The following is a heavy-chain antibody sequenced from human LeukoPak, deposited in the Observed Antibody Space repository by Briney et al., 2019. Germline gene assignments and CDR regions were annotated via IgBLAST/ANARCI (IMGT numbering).Heavy chain of an antibody. J-gene: IGHJ4*02. CDR1: GFTFSSYA. D-gene: IGHD3-16*01. CDR2: ISGSGGST. CDR3: AKFMFDYFDY. Sequence: GGSLRLSCAASGFTFSSYAMSWVRQAPGKGLEWVSAISGSGGSTYYADSVKGRFTISRDNSKNTLYLQTNGLRAEDTAVYYCAKFMFDYFDYWGQGTLVTVSS. V-gene: IGHV3-23*01.